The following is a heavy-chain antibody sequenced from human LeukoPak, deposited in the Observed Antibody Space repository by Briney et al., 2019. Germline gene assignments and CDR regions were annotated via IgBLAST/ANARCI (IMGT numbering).Heavy chain of an antibody. J-gene: IGHJ6*02. Sequence: SETLSLTCTVSGGSISSYYWSWIRQPPGKGLEWIGYIYYSGSTNYNPSLKSRVTISVGTSKNQFSLKLSSVTAADTAVYYCAREIVVVVAGRKRGYGMDVWGQGTTVTVSS. CDR2: IYYSGST. CDR1: GGSISSYY. CDR3: AREIVVVVAGRKRGYGMDV. D-gene: IGHD2-15*01. V-gene: IGHV4-59*12.